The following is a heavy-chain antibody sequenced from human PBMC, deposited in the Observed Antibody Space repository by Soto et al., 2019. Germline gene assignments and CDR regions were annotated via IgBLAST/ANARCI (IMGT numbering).Heavy chain of an antibody. D-gene: IGHD3-10*01. CDR3: ARGPYGSGIRSPYYNYYMDV. Sequence: QVQLQQWGAGLLKPSETLSLTCALYGGSFSGYYWSWIRQPPGKGLEWIGEIGHSGSTNYNPSLKSRVPISLDTSKAQFSLRLSAVTAADTAVYYCARGPYGSGIRSPYYNYYMDVWGKGTTVTVSS. V-gene: IGHV4-34*01. CDR1: GGSFSGYY. CDR2: IGHSGST. J-gene: IGHJ6*03.